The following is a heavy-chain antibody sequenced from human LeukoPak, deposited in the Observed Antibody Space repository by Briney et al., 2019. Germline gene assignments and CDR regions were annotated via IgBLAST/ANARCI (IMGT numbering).Heavy chain of an antibody. D-gene: IGHD2-21*02. J-gene: IGHJ4*02. CDR3: AGVGGGGDNFDH. CDR2: IYTSGST. CDR1: GGSISSSSYY. Sequence: SETLSLTCTVSGGSISSSSYYWGWIRQPPGKGLEWIGRIYTSGSTNYNPSLKSRVTMSVDTSKNQFSLKLSSVTAADTAVYYCAGVGGGGDNFDHWGQGTLVTVSS. V-gene: IGHV4-61*05.